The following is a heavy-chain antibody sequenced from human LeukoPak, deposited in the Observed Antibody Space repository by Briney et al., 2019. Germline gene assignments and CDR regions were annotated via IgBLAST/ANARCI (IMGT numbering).Heavy chain of an antibody. CDR1: GYTFTGDY. CDR3: EREDYYDSSGYYKNKEYFQH. V-gene: IGHV1-2*02. J-gene: IGHJ1*01. CDR2: INPASGGT. D-gene: IGHD3-22*01. Sequence: ASVKVSCKASGYTFTGDYIHWVRQAPGQGLEWMGWINPASGGTNYAQKFQGRVTMTRDTSISTAFTELSSLRSDDTAVYYCEREDYYDSSGYYKNKEYFQHWGQGTLVTVSS.